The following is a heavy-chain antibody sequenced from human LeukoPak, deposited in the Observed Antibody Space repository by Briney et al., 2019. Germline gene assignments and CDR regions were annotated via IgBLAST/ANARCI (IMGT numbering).Heavy chain of an antibody. CDR3: ARAPLRYFDWSKKYYFDY. Sequence: ASVKVSCKASGYTFTGYYMHWVRQAPGQGLEWMGWINPNSGGTNYAQKFQGRVTMTRDTSISTAYMELSRLRSDDTAVYYCARAPLRYFDWSKKYYFDYWGQGTLVTVSS. V-gene: IGHV1-2*02. CDR2: INPNSGGT. D-gene: IGHD3-9*01. CDR1: GYTFTGYY. J-gene: IGHJ4*02.